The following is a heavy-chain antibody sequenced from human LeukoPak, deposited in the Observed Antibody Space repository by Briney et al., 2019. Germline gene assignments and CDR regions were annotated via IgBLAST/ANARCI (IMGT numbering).Heavy chain of an antibody. D-gene: IGHD3-16*02. CDR2: IYYSGST. J-gene: IGHJ4*02. CDR3: AREVITFGGVIVWRYFDY. Sequence: SETLSLTCTVSGGSISSYYWSWIRQPPGKGLEWIGYIYYSGSTNYNPSLKSRVTISVDTSKNQFSLKLSSVTAADTAVNYCAREVITFGGVIVWRYFDYWGQGTLVTVSS. CDR1: GGSISSYY. V-gene: IGHV4-59*01.